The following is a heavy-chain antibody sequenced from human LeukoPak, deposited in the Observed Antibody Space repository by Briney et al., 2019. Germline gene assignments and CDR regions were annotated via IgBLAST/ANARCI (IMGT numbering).Heavy chain of an antibody. CDR3: ARDRATFGHLAGTTQFDY. CDR1: GGTFSSYA. Sequence: ASVKVSCKASGGTFSSYAISWLRQAPGQGPEWMGGIIPIFGTANYAQKFQGRVTITADESTSTAYMELSSLRSEDTAVYYCARDRATFGHLAGTTQFDYWGQGTLVTVSS. CDR2: IIPIFGTA. D-gene: IGHD1-7*01. J-gene: IGHJ4*02. V-gene: IGHV1-69*13.